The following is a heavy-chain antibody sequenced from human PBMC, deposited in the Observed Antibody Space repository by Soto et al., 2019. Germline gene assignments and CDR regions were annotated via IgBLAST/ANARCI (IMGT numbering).Heavy chain of an antibody. CDR1: GGSFSDYS. D-gene: IGHD6-13*01. J-gene: IGHJ1*01. CDR2: INQSGST. V-gene: IGHV4-34*01. CDR3: ARGSHWGYPRHGSWLRDYFQH. Sequence: SETLSLTCAVYGGSFSDYSWSWIRQPPGKGLEWIGEINQSGSTNYNPSLKSRVTISVDTSKNQFSLKLSSVTAADTAVYYCARGSHWGYPRHGSWLRDYFQHWGQGTLVTVSS.